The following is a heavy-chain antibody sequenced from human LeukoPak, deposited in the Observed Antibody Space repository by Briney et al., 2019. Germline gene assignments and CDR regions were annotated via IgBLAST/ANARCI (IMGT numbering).Heavy chain of an antibody. V-gene: IGHV4-4*07. CDR1: GGSISSYY. Sequence: IPSETLSLTCTVSGGSISSYYWSWIRQSAGKGLEWIGRIHTSGSTNYNPSLKSRVTISVDTSKNQFSLKLSSVTAADTAVYYCARGHLDRLYSGYDDYWGQGTLVTVSS. J-gene: IGHJ4*02. D-gene: IGHD5-12*01. CDR2: IHTSGST. CDR3: ARGHLDRLYSGYDDY.